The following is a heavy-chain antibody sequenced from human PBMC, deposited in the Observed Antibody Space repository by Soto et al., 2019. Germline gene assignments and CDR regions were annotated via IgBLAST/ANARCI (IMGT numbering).Heavy chain of an antibody. CDR1: GFTFSSYA. CDR2: ISGSGGST. V-gene: IGHV3-23*01. J-gene: IGHJ4*02. D-gene: IGHD2-2*02. Sequence: PGGSLRLSCAASGFTFSSYAMSWVRQAPGKGLEWVSAISGSGGSTYYADSVKGRFTISRDNSKNTLYLQMNSLRAEDTAVYYCAKVEYCIGAGSYRFDYWGQGTLVTVSS. CDR3: AKVEYCIGAGSYRFDY.